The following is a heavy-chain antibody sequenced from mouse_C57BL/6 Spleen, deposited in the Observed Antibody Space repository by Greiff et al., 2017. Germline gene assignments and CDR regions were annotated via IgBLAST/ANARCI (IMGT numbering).Heavy chain of an antibody. Sequence: QVQLQQPGAELVKPGASVKMSCKASGYTFTSYWITWVKQRPGQGLEWIGDIYPGSGSTNYNEKFKSKATLTVDTSSSTSYMQLSSLTSEDSAVYYCARWGYYGSSYDYYAMDYWGQGTSVTVSS. D-gene: IGHD1-1*01. J-gene: IGHJ4*01. V-gene: IGHV1-55*01. CDR2: IYPGSGST. CDR1: GYTFTSYW. CDR3: ARWGYYGSSYDYYAMDY.